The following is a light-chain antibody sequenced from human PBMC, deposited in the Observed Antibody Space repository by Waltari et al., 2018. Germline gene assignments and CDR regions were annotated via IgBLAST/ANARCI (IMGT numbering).Light chain of an antibody. J-gene: IGLJ3*02. Sequence: QSALTQSASVSGSPGQSITISCTGTSSDVGSYNLVSWYQQHPGKAPKLMIYEGSKRPSGVSNRCSGSKAGNTASLTIAGLQAEDEADYYCCSYAGSVNWVFGGGTKLTVL. CDR3: CSYAGSVNWV. CDR2: EGS. V-gene: IGLV2-23*01. CDR1: SSDVGSYNL.